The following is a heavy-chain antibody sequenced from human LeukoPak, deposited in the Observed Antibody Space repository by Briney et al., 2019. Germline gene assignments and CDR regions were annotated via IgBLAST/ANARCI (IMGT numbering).Heavy chain of an antibody. V-gene: IGHV1-18*01. Sequence: GASVKVSCKASGYTFTSNALGWVRQAPGQGLEWMGWISAYNGNTNYAQKLQGRVTMTTDTSTSTAYMELRSLRSDDTAVYYCARYATTVVRSPFDYWGQGTLVTVSS. CDR1: GYTFTSNA. J-gene: IGHJ4*02. CDR3: ARYATTVVRSPFDY. CDR2: ISAYNGNT. D-gene: IGHD4-23*01.